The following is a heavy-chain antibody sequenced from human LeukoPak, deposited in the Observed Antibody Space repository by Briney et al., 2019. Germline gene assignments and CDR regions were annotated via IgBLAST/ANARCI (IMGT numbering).Heavy chain of an antibody. V-gene: IGHV4-34*01. CDR3: SSYFMGFDL. Sequence: SSETLSLTCAAYGGSFSGYYWSWLPQPPGKGLEWLGEINHSGSTNYNPSLKSRVTITVDTSNNQFSLQLSYVTAAHTAVSFCSSYFMGFDLWGQGTLVTVSS. J-gene: IGHJ5*02. CDR1: GGSFSGYY. D-gene: IGHD2/OR15-2a*01. CDR2: INHSGST.